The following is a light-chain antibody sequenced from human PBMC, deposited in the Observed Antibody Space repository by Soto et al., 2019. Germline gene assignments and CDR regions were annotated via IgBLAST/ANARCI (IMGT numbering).Light chain of an antibody. CDR1: QSISSW. V-gene: IGKV1-5*01. CDR3: HQYNSYWT. J-gene: IGKJ1*01. Sequence: DIQMTQSPSTLSSSVGYGVTITCRASQSISSWLAWYQQKPGKAPKLLIYDASSLESGVPSRFSGSGYGTEFTLTISSLQPHDFATYYCHQYNSYWTFGQGTKVDIK. CDR2: DAS.